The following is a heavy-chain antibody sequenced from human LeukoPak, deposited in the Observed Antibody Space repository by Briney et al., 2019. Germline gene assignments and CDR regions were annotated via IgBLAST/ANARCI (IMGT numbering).Heavy chain of an antibody. CDR1: GASMTNYY. Sequence: PSETLSLTCSVSGASMTNYYWSWVRQPPGKGLEWIGYIYYSGSTNYNPSLKSRVTISVDTSKNQFSLKLSSVTAADTAVYYCARNIYYYDSSGPHYYYSYYMDVWGKGTTVTVSS. J-gene: IGHJ6*03. D-gene: IGHD3-22*01. V-gene: IGHV4-59*01. CDR3: ARNIYYYDSSGPHYYYSYYMDV. CDR2: IYYSGST.